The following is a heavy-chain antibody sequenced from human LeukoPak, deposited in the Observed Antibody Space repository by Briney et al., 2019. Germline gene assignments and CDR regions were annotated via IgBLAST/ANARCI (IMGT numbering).Heavy chain of an antibody. CDR1: GGTFSSYA. CDR3: ARVDTIFGVAPGGNYYYYMDV. Sequence: GASVKVSCKASGGTFSSYAISWVRQAPGQGLEWMGGIIPIFGTASYAQKFQGRVTITADESTSTAYMELSSLRSEDTAVYYCARVDTIFGVAPGGNYYYYMDVWGKGTTVTVSS. J-gene: IGHJ6*03. V-gene: IGHV1-69*13. D-gene: IGHD3-3*01. CDR2: IIPIFGTA.